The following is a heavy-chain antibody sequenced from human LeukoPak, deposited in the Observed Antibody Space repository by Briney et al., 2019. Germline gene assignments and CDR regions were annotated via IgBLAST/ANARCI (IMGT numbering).Heavy chain of an antibody. CDR3: ARQTGSGLFSLP. D-gene: IGHD3-10*01. Sequence: SETLSLTCTVSGHSLSSSNCYWGWLRQPPGKGLEWIGSIYFSGGTYYNASLKSRVTISVDTSMNQFSLKLSSVTAADTAVYYCARQTGSGLFSLPGGQGTLVTVSS. V-gene: IGHV4-39*01. CDR2: IYFSGGT. CDR1: GHSLSSSNCY. J-gene: IGHJ4*02.